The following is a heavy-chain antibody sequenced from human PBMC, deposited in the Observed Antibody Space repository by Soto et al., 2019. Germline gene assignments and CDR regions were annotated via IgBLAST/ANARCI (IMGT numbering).Heavy chain of an antibody. J-gene: IGHJ6*03. V-gene: IGHV3-66*01. CDR1: GFTVSSNY. Sequence: PGGSLRLSCAASGFTVSSNYMSWVRQAPGKGLEWVSVIYSGGSTYYADSVKGRFTISRDNSKNTLYLQMNSLRAEDTAVYYCARVPVGTFYYYYYMDVWGKGTTVTVSS. CDR2: IYSGGST. CDR3: ARVPVGTFYYYYYMDV. D-gene: IGHD1-1*01.